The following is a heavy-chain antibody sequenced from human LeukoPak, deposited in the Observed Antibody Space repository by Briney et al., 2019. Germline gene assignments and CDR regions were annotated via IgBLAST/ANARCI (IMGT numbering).Heavy chain of an antibody. J-gene: IGHJ4*02. Sequence: SETLSLTCTVSGGSISSGGYCWSWIRQHPGKGLEWIGYIYYSGSTYYNPSLKSRVTISVDTSKNQFSLKLSSVTAADTAVYYCARHLGKSFDYWGQGTLVTVSS. CDR3: ARHLGKSFDY. D-gene: IGHD4-23*01. CDR1: GGSISSGGYC. V-gene: IGHV4-31*03. CDR2: IYYSGST.